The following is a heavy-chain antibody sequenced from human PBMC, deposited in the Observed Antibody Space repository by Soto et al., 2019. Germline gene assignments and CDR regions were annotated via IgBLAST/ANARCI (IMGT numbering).Heavy chain of an antibody. CDR3: ARGMRAARRQGPFDY. CDR2: IYYSGST. V-gene: IGHV4-31*03. D-gene: IGHD6-6*01. Sequence: SETLSLTCTVSGGSISSGGYYWSWIHQHPGKGLEWIGYIYYSGSTYYNPSLKSRVTISVDTSKNQFSLKLSSVTAADTAVYYCARGMRAARRQGPFDYWGQGTLVTVSS. J-gene: IGHJ4*02. CDR1: GGSISSGGYY.